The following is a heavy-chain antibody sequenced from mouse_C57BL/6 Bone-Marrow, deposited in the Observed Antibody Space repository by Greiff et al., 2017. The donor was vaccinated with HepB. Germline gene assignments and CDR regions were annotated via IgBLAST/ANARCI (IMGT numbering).Heavy chain of an antibody. CDR1: GFNIKDYY. Sequence: EVQRVESGAELVKPGASVKLSCTASGFNIKDYYMHWVKQRTEQGLEWIGRIDPEDGETKYAPKFQGKATITADTSSNTAYLQLSSLTSEDTAVYYCARGFTTVVPYAMDYWGQGTSVTVSS. D-gene: IGHD1-1*01. CDR3: ARGFTTVVPYAMDY. CDR2: IDPEDGET. V-gene: IGHV14-2*01. J-gene: IGHJ4*01.